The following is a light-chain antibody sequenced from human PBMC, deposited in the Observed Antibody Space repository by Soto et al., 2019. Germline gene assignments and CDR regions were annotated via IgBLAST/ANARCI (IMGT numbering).Light chain of an antibody. J-gene: IGKJ2*01. CDR2: GAS. Sequence: EMVMTQSPATQSVSPGERASLSCRASQSIGGNLAWYQQKPGQAPRLLIYGASTRATGVPARFSGSGSRTDFTLTISSLQPEYFAIYYCQKYNNWPYTFGQGTKLEI. CDR1: QSIGGN. CDR3: QKYNNWPYT. V-gene: IGKV3-15*01.